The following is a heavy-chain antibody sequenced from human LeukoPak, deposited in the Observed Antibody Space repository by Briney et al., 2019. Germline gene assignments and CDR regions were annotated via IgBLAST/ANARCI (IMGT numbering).Heavy chain of an antibody. CDR1: GGSFSGYY. CDR2: INHSGRT. D-gene: IGHD2-2*01. J-gene: IGHJ4*02. V-gene: IGHV4-34*01. CDR3: ARGLYQLLWSYYFDY. Sequence: RSETPSLTCAVYGGSFSGYYWSWIRQPPGKGLEWIGEINHSGRTNYNPSLTSRATISVDTSKNQFSLKLSSVTAADTAVYYCARGLYQLLWSYYFDYWGQGTLVTVSS.